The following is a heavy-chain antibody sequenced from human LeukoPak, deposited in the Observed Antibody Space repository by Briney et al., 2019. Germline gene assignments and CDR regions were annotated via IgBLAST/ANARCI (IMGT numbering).Heavy chain of an antibody. Sequence: ASVKVSCKASGYTFTGYYMHWVRQAPGQGLEWMGWINPNSGGTNYAQKFQGRVTMTRDTSISTAYMELSRLRSDDTAVYYCARVGTGYSSSWYDYWGQGTLVTVSS. J-gene: IGHJ4*02. D-gene: IGHD6-13*01. CDR1: GYTFTGYY. CDR2: INPNSGGT. CDR3: ARVGTGYSSSWYDY. V-gene: IGHV1-2*02.